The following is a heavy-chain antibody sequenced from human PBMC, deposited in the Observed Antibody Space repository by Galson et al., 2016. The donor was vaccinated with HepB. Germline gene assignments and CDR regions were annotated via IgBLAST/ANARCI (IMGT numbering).Heavy chain of an antibody. CDR2: ISVYNGNT. V-gene: IGHV1-18*01. Sequence: SVKVSCKASGYTFTTYGFSWVRQAPGQGLEWMGWISVYNGNTNFAQKFRGRVIMTTDTSTSTAYMELRSLRSDDTAIYYCTRDRGGRGVIRPSLRGGMDVWGQGTTVTVSS. CDR1: GYTFTTYG. CDR3: TRDRGGRGVIRPSLRGGMDV. D-gene: IGHD3-10*01. J-gene: IGHJ6*02.